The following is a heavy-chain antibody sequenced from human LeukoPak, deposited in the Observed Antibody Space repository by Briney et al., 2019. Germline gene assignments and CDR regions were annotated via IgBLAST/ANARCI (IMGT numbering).Heavy chain of an antibody. CDR1: GGSFSGYY. CDR2: INHSGST. J-gene: IGHJ4*02. V-gene: IGHV4-34*01. D-gene: IGHD3-22*01. CDR3: ARGLYDSSGYYY. Sequence: SETLSLTCAVYGGSFSGYYWSWIRQPPGKGLEWIGEINHSGSTNYNPSLKSRVTISVDTSKNQFSLKLSSATAADTAVYYCARGLYDSSGYYYWGQGTLVTVSS.